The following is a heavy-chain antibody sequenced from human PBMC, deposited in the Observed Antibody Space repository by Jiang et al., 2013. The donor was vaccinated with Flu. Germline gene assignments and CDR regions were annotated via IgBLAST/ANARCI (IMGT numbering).Heavy chain of an antibody. J-gene: IGHJ2*01. CDR1: GFTFSDYY. CDR2: ISSSSSYT. V-gene: IGHV3-11*06. D-gene: IGHD6-19*01. CDR3: ARDLIAVALIYSSRYFDL. Sequence: QLVESGGGLVKPGGSLRLSCAASGFTFSDYYMSWIRQAPGKGLEWVSYISSSSSYTNYADSVKGRFTISRDNAKNSLYLQMNSLRAEDTAVYYCARDLIAVALIYSSRYFDLWGRGTLVTGSS.